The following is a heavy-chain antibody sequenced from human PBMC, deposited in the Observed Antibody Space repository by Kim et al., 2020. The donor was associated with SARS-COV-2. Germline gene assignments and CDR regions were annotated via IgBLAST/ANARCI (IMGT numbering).Heavy chain of an antibody. Sequence: GSTTYNPSLKSRVTISVDTSKNQFSLKLSSVTAADTAVYYCARGSPPSGYWGQGTLVTVSS. CDR2: GST. J-gene: IGHJ4*02. CDR3: ARGSPPSGY. V-gene: IGHV4-61*02.